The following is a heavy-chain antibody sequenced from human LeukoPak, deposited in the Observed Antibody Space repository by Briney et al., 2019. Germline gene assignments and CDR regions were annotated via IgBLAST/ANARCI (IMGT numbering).Heavy chain of an antibody. CDR1: GGSISSYY. CDR2: VYFSGST. CDR3: ARRGSAYYYPFDY. J-gene: IGHJ4*02. Sequence: SETLSLTCTVSGGSISSYYWSWIWQPPGKGLEWIGYVYFSGSTNYNPSLKSRVTISVDTSKNQFSLKLSSVTAADTAVYYCARRGSAYYYPFDYWGQGTLVTVSS. V-gene: IGHV4-59*08. D-gene: IGHD3-22*01.